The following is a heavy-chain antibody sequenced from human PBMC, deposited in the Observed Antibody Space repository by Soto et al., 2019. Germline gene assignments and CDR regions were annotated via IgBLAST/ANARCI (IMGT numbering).Heavy chain of an antibody. CDR3: ARSSSSWQGKYYFDY. J-gene: IGHJ4*02. D-gene: IGHD6-13*01. CDR2: IYYSGST. Sequence: PSETLSLTCTVSGGSISSYYWSWIRQPPGKGLEWIGYIYYSGSTNYNPSLKSRVTISVDTSKNQFSLKLSSVTAADTAVYYCARSSSSWQGKYYFDYWGQGTLVTV. V-gene: IGHV4-59*01. CDR1: GGSISSYY.